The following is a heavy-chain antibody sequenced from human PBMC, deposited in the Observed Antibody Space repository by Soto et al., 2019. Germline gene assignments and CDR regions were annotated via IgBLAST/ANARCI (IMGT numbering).Heavy chain of an antibody. CDR1: GFTFVDYA. V-gene: IGHV3-23*01. J-gene: IGHJ6*02. D-gene: IGHD6-13*01. CDR2: ISCSGGAT. CDR3: AKLVTAAGTTAEDYYYYYGRDV. Sequence: GGSLRLSCAGSGFTFVDYAMTWVRQAPGKGLEWVSSISCSGGATYFADSVKGRFTISRDNSKNTLYLQMNSLRAEDTAVYYCAKLVTAAGTTAEDYYYYYGRDVWGQGTTVTVS.